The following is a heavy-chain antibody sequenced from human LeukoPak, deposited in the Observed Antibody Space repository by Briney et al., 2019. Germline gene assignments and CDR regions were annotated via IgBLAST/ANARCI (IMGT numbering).Heavy chain of an antibody. CDR3: ARGMVRAMGWGNYYNGMDV. D-gene: IGHD3-10*01. V-gene: IGHV1-69*01. J-gene: IGHJ6*02. CDR2: IIPVFGTT. Sequence: XVRQAPGQGLEWMGGIIPVFGTTNYAQNLEGRVTITADESTSTAYLELSSLRSEDTAVFYCARGMVRAMGWGNYYNGMDVWGQGTTVTVSS.